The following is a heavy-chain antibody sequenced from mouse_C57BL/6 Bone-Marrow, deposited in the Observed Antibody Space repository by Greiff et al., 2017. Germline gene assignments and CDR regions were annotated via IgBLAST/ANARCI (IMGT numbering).Heavy chain of an antibody. CDR3: TFMTTVPGDY. CDR2: IDPENGDT. CDR1: GFNIKDDY. J-gene: IGHJ2*01. V-gene: IGHV14-4*01. D-gene: IGHD1-1*01. Sequence: VQLKESGAELVRPGASVKLSCTASGFNIKDDYMHWVKQRPEQGLEWIGWIDPENGDTEYASKFQGKATITADTSSNTAYLHLSSLTSEDTAVYYCTFMTTVPGDYWGQGTTLTVSS.